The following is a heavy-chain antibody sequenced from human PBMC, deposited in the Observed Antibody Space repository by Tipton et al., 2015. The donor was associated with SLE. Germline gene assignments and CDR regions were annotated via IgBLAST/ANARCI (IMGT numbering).Heavy chain of an antibody. V-gene: IGHV3-23*01. CDR3: AKGSVTTENY. Sequence: SLRLSCVASGFTFSSYAMSWVRQAPGKGLEWVSGISGSGSATYYADSVKGRFTISRDNSKNMLYLQMNSLRAEDTATFYCAKGSVTTENYWGQGTLVTVSS. CDR1: GFTFSSYA. D-gene: IGHD4-17*01. CDR2: ISGSGSAT. J-gene: IGHJ4*02.